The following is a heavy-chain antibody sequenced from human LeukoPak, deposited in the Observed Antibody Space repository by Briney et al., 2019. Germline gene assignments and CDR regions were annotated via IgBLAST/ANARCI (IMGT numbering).Heavy chain of an antibody. CDR2: IWYDRSNK. CDR3: ARDLRFTMVRGVCDY. J-gene: IGHJ4*02. V-gene: IGHV3-33*01. D-gene: IGHD3-10*01. Sequence: GGSLRLSSAASGFTFSSYVMHWVRQAPGKGLEWVGVIWYDRSNKYYADSVKGRFTISRDNSKNTLYLQMNSLRAEGTAVYCCARDLRFTMVRGVCDYGGQRTLVSVSS. CDR1: GFTFSSYV.